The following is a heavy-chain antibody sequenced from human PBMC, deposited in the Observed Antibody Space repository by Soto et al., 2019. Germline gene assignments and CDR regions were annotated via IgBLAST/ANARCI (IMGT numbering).Heavy chain of an antibody. Sequence: QVQLVESGGGLVKPGGSLRLSCAASGFTFSDYYMSWIRQAPGKGLEWVSYISSSGSTIYYADSVKGRFTISRDNAKNSLYLQMNSLRAEDTAVYYCATEHIVVVPAAMHWFDPWGQGTLVTVSS. V-gene: IGHV3-11*01. CDR2: ISSSGSTI. J-gene: IGHJ5*02. CDR1: GFTFSDYY. CDR3: ATEHIVVVPAAMHWFDP. D-gene: IGHD2-2*01.